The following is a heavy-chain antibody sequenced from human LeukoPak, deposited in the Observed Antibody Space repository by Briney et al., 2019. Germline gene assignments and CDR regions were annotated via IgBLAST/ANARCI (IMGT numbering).Heavy chain of an antibody. J-gene: IGHJ4*02. CDR3: ARESRPITFDY. V-gene: IGHV3-21*01. Sequence: GGSLRLSCAASGFTFSSYSMNWVRQAPGKGLEWVSSISSSSSYIYYADSVKSRFTISRDNARNSLYLQMNSLRAEDTAVYYCARESRPITFDYWGQGTLVTVSS. CDR2: ISSSSSYI. CDR1: GFTFSSYS.